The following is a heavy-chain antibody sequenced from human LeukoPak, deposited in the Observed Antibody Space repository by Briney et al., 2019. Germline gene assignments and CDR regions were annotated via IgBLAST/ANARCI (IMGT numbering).Heavy chain of an antibody. D-gene: IGHD2-2*01. V-gene: IGHV1-24*01. CDR3: AIVVPAAWRWNWFDP. CDR2: FDPEDGET. J-gene: IGHJ5*02. Sequence: ASVKVSCKVSGYTLTELSMHWVRQAPGKGLEWMGGFDPEDGETIYAQKFQGRVTMTEDTSTDTAYMELSSLRSEDTAVYYCAIVVPAAWRWNWFDPWGQGTLVTVSS. CDR1: GYTLTELS.